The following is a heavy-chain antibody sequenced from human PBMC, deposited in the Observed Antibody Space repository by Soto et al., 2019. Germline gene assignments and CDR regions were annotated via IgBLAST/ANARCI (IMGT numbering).Heavy chain of an antibody. CDR2: INPGSGVT. V-gene: IGHV1-2*02. CDR3: ARVAGHKNAGFDT. J-gene: IGHJ4*02. Sequence: ASVKVSCKASGYSFTKYHMHWVRQAPGQGLEWMGWINPGSGVTNQAQKFQGRVTMTRDTSITTTYMELNSLTSDDTAVYYCARVAGHKNAGFDTWGQGALVTVSS. CDR1: GYSFTKYH. D-gene: IGHD1-1*01.